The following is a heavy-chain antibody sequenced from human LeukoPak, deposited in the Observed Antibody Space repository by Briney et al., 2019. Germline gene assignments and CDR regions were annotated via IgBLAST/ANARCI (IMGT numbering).Heavy chain of an antibody. Sequence: GGSLRLSCAASGFTFSSYWMHWVRQAPGKGLVWVSRMNSDGSSTRYADSVKGRFTISRDNAKNTLYLQMNSLRADDTAVYYCARGSGQWPLSDAEYFHHWGQGTLVTVSS. V-gene: IGHV3-74*01. D-gene: IGHD6-19*01. J-gene: IGHJ1*01. CDR1: GFTFSSYW. CDR2: MNSDGSST. CDR3: ARGSGQWPLSDAEYFHH.